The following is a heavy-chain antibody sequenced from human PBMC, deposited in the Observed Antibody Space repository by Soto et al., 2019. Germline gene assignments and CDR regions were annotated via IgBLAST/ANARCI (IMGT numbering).Heavy chain of an antibody. V-gene: IGHV3-23*01. CDR1: GFSFSNYV. CDR2: ISGSGGST. CDR3: AKDPTSTPDFDL. J-gene: IGHJ2*01. Sequence: EVQLLESGGGLVQPGGSLRLSCAASGFSFSNYVMSWVRQAPGKGLEWVSGISGSGGSTYYADSVKGRFTISRDNSKNTLYLQMNSLRAEDTAVYYCAKDPTSTPDFDLWGRGTLVTVSS.